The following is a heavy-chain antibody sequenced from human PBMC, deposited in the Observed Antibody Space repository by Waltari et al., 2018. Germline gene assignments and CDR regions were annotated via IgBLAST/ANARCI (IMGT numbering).Heavy chain of an antibody. CDR2: FHTSGRT. V-gene: IGHV4-61*02. CDR1: GGSISSGQYY. D-gene: IGHD2-21*01. CDR3: ARSAYCDGSTACDLVAS. J-gene: IGHJ4*02. Sequence: QVQLQESGPGLVEPSQTLSLTCTVSGGSISSGQYYWGWIRQPAGKGLEWIGRFHTSGRTEYSPSLRSRVTISIDTSKNQLSLRLTSVTAADTAVYYCARSAYCDGSTACDLVASWGQGKLVTISP.